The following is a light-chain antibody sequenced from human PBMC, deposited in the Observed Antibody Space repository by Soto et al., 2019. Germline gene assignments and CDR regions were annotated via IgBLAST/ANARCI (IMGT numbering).Light chain of an antibody. J-gene: IGLJ1*01. V-gene: IGLV2-14*01. CDR2: DVT. CDR3: SSYTSISTYV. Sequence: QSALTQPASVSGSPGQSITISCTGTSSDVGGYNFVSWYQQHPDKAPKLMIYDVTNRPSGVSNRSSGSKSGNTASLTISGLQAEDEADYYCSSYTSISTYVSGTGTKVTVL. CDR1: SSDVGGYNF.